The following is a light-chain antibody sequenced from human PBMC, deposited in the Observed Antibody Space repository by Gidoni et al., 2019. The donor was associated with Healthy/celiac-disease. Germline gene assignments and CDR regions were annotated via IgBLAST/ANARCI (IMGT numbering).Light chain of an antibody. Sequence: QSVLTQPPSVSGAPGQRVTIACTGSSSNIGAGSAVHWYQQLPGTAPKLLIYGNSNRPSGVPDRFSGSKSGTSASLAIAGLQAEDEADYYCQSYDSSLSAVFGGGTQLTVL. CDR3: QSYDSSLSAV. CDR1: SSNIGAGSA. V-gene: IGLV1-40*01. CDR2: GNS. J-gene: IGLJ7*01.